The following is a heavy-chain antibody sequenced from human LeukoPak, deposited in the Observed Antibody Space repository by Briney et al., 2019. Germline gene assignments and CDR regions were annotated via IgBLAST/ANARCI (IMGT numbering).Heavy chain of an antibody. CDR1: GFTFSRYT. CDR3: ARDRYYGSGRYNYFDY. J-gene: IGHJ4*02. D-gene: IGHD3-10*01. V-gene: IGHV3-30-3*01. CDR2: ISYDGSNK. Sequence: PGRSLRLSCAASGFTFSRYTMHWVRQAPGKGLEWVAVISYDGSNKDHADSVKGRFTISRDNSKNTLYLQMNSLRAEDTTVYYCARDRYYGSGRYNYFDYWGQGTLVTVSS.